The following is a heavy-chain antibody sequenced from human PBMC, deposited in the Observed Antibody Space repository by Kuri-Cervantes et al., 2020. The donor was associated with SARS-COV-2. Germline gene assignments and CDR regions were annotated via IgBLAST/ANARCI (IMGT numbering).Heavy chain of an antibody. CDR1: RFMFSCDR. CDR2: INNIGNTT. Sequence: GESLKISCAASRFMFSCDRMNWVRQAPGKGLGWVSSINNIGNTTYYADSVKGRFTISRDNSRNTLYLQMNSLRAEGTAVYYCARRHTEYNIDLYYFEYWGRGTLVTVSS. J-gene: IGHJ4*02. D-gene: IGHD2/OR15-2a*01. CDR3: ARRHTEYNIDLYYFEY. V-gene: IGHV3-23*01.